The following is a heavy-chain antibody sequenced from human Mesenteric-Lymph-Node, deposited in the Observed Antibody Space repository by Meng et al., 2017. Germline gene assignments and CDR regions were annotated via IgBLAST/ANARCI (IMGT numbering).Heavy chain of an antibody. CDR1: GGKFTSFV. Sequence: QVQLVQSGAEVKKPGSPVKVSCKASGGKFTSFVFNWVRQALGQGLEWMGGIIPILGTTNYAEKFRGRLTISADTSARTAYMELTSLNSDDTAVYYCARLDLGLAHWGQGTLVTVSS. J-gene: IGHJ4*02. D-gene: IGHD3-16*01. CDR3: ARLDLGLAH. CDR2: IIPILGTT. V-gene: IGHV1-69*10.